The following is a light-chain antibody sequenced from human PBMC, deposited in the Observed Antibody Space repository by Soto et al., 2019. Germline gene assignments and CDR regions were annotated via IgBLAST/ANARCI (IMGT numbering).Light chain of an antibody. CDR2: SNS. CDR1: SSNIGSNT. Sequence: QSVLTQPPSASGTPGQRVTISFSGSSSNIGSNTVNWYQHLPGTAPRLLIYSNSQRPSGVPDRFSGSKSGTSASLAISGLQSEDEADYYCGSWGDSLNSFFVFGTGTKVTVL. J-gene: IGLJ1*01. V-gene: IGLV1-44*01. CDR3: GSWGDSLNSFFV.